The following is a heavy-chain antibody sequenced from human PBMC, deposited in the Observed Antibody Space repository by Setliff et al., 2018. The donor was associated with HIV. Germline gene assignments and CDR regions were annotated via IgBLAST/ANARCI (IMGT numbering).Heavy chain of an antibody. Sequence: ASVKVSCKASGYSFTKYGIQWVRQAPGQRLEWMGWINAGNGNTKYSQKFQGRVTITADESTSTAYMELSSLRSEDTAVYYCARDYSPTFYYYDSSGTFDYWGQGTLVTVSS. CDR1: GYSFTKYG. CDR2: INAGNGNT. V-gene: IGHV1-3*01. CDR3: ARDYSPTFYYYDSSGTFDY. D-gene: IGHD3-22*01. J-gene: IGHJ4*02.